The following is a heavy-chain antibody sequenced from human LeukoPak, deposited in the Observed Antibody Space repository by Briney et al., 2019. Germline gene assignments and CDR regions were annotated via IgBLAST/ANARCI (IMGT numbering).Heavy chain of an antibody. D-gene: IGHD2-21*02. V-gene: IGHV4-4*02. CDR1: GGSISSSNW. CDR2: IYHSGST. J-gene: IGHJ4*02. Sequence: PSETLSLTCAVSGGSISSSNWWSWVRQPPGKGLEWIGEIYHSGSTNYNPSLKSRVTISVDTSKNQFSLKLSSVTAADTAVYYCARHAAYCGGDCYGEFDYWGQGTLVTVSS. CDR3: ARHAAYCGGDCYGEFDY.